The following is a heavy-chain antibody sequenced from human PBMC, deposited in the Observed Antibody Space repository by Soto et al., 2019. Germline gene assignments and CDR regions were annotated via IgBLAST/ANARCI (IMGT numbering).Heavy chain of an antibody. CDR2: IYYSGST. J-gene: IGHJ5*02. Sequence: QLQLQESGPGLVKPSETLSLTCTVSGGSISSSSYYWGWIRQPPGKGLEWIGSIYYSGSTYYNPSLKSRVTISVDTSKNQFSLKLSSVTAADTAVYYCARPNGIQNPNWFDPWGQGTLVTVSS. V-gene: IGHV4-39*01. CDR3: ARPNGIQNPNWFDP. CDR1: GGSISSSSYY. D-gene: IGHD5-18*01.